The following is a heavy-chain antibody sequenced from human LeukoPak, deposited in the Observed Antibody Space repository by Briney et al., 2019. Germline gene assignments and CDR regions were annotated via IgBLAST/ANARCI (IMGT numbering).Heavy chain of an antibody. V-gene: IGHV4-59*01. CDR3: ARASVYYYYMDV. J-gene: IGHJ6*03. Sequence: SETLSLTCTGSGGSISSYYWTWIRQPPGKGLEWIGYIYYSGSTNYNPSLKSRVTISVDTSKNQFSLKLTSVTAADTAVYYCARASVYYYYMDVWGKGTTVTVSS. CDR1: GGSISSYY. CDR2: IYYSGST.